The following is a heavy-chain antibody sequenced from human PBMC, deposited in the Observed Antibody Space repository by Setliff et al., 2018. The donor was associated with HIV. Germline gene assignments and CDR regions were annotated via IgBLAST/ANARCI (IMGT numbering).Heavy chain of an antibody. V-gene: IGHV4-34*01. CDR3: AKSPGFSGYGGSG. CDR2: ISYSGST. CDR1: GGSFSDCS. D-gene: IGHD5-12*01. J-gene: IGHJ4*02. Sequence: PSETLSLTCAVYGGSFSDCSWSWIRQPPGKGLEWIGEISYSGSTNYNPSLKSRVTISIDTSKNQFSLRLTSVTAADTAVYYCAKSPGFSGYGGSGWGQGTLVTVSS.